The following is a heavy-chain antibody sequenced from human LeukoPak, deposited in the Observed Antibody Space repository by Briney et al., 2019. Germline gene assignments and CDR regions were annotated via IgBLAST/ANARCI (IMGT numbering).Heavy chain of an antibody. CDR1: GGSFSGYY. CDR2: IYYSGST. V-gene: IGHV4-34*01. J-gene: IGHJ6*03. Sequence: SETLSLTCAVYGGSFSGYYWSWIRQPPGKGLEWIGSIYYSGSTYYNPSLKSRVTISVDTSKNQFSLKLSSVTAADTAVYYCARSGATAYYYYYYMDVWGKGTTVTISS. CDR3: ARSGATAYYYYYYMDV. D-gene: IGHD7-27*01.